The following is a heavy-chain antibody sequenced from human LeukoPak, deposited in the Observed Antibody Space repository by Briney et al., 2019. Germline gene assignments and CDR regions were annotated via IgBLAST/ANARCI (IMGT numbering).Heavy chain of an antibody. Sequence: ASETLSLTCTVSGGSISSSSYYWGWIRQPPGKGLEWIGSIYYSGNTYYNPSLKSRVTISVDTYKNQFSLKLSSVTAADTAVYYCARQLRLLTPDAFDIWGQGTMVTVSS. CDR3: ARQLRLLTPDAFDI. J-gene: IGHJ3*02. CDR2: IYYSGNT. CDR1: GGSISSSSYY. D-gene: IGHD4/OR15-4a*01. V-gene: IGHV4-39*01.